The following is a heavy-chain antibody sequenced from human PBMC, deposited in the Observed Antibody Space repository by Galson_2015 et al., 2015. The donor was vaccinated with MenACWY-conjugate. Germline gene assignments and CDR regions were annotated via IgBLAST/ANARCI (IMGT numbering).Heavy chain of an antibody. CDR2: ISYDGSNE. CDR3: AKDWSVPYSTISYYFYMDV. Sequence: SLRLSCAASGFSFSNYGMHWVRQAPGKGLEWMAVISYDGSNESYADSVKGRFTISRDNSKNTLYLQMNSLRADDTAVYYCAKDWSVPYSTISYYFYMDVWGKGTTVTVSS. D-gene: IGHD6-13*01. J-gene: IGHJ6*03. CDR1: GFSFSNYG. V-gene: IGHV3-30*18.